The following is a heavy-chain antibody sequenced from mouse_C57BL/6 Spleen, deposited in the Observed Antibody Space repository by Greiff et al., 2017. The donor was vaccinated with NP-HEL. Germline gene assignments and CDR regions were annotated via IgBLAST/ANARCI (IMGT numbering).Heavy chain of an antibody. V-gene: IGHV1-42*01. CDR1: GYSFTGYY. CDR2: INPSTGGT. J-gene: IGHJ3*01. Sequence: EVKLQESGPELVKPGASVKISCKASGYSFTGYYMNWVKQSPEKSLEWIGEINPSTGGTTYNQKFKAKATLTVDESSSTAYMQLKSLTSEDSAVYYCARAGYDAWFAYWGQGTLVTVSA. D-gene: IGHD2-2*01. CDR3: ARAGYDAWFAY.